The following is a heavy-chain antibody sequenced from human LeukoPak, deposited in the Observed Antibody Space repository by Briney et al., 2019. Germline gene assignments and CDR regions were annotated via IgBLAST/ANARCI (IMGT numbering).Heavy chain of an antibody. Sequence: PSETLSLTCAVSGYSISSGYYWGWIRQPPGKGLEWIGSIYHSGSTYYNPSLKSRVTISVDTSKNQFSLKLSSVTAADTAVYYCARHRDYYDSSGYYNPHAFDIWGQGTMVTVSS. J-gene: IGHJ3*02. CDR2: IYHSGST. CDR3: ARHRDYYDSSGYYNPHAFDI. CDR1: GYSISSGYY. V-gene: IGHV4-38-2*01. D-gene: IGHD3-22*01.